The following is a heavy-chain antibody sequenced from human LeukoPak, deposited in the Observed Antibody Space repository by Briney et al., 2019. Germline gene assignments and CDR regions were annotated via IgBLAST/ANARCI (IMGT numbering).Heavy chain of an antibody. J-gene: IGHJ4*02. V-gene: IGHV3-48*03. CDR1: GFTFSSYE. CDR2: ISSSGSTI. D-gene: IGHD3-10*01. CDR3: ASLWSGELGGDY. Sequence: GGSLRLSCAASGFTFSSYEMNWVRQAPGKGLEWVSYISSSGSTIYYADSVKGRFTISRDNAKNSLYLQMNSLRAEDTAVYYCASLWSGELGGDYWGQGTLVTVSS.